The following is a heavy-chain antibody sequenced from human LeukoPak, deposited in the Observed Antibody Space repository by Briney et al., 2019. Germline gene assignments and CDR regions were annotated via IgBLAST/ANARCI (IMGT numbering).Heavy chain of an antibody. CDR3: ARVFGGNSLDY. Sequence: TSETLSLTCTVSGGSISSYYWNWIRQPAGKGLEWIGRVYPSGSTNYNPSLKSRVTMSVDTSKNQFSLQLSAVSAADTAIYYCARVFGGNSLDYWGQGTLVAVSS. D-gene: IGHD1-26*01. J-gene: IGHJ4*02. CDR2: VYPSGST. V-gene: IGHV4-4*07. CDR1: GGSISSYY.